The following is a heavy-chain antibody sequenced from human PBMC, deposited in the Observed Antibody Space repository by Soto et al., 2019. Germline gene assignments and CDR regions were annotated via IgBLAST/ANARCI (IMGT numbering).Heavy chain of an antibody. CDR1: GGSIISGDYY. CDR2: IYYIGST. J-gene: IGHJ6*02. V-gene: IGHV4-30-4*01. Sequence: SETLSLTCTVSGGSIISGDYYWSWIRQPPGKGLEWIGYIYYIGSTYYHPSLQSRVTISIDASKNQFSLKLRSVTAADTAMYYCARDGRGYVRAGFHYGLDAFGQGNTVTFSS. D-gene: IGHD5-12*01. CDR3: ARDGRGYVRAGFHYGLDA.